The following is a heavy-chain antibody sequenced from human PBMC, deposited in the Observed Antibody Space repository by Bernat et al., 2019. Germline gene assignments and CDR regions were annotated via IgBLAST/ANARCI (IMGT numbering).Heavy chain of an antibody. CDR3: SRRGAAGEDWDVDAFDL. J-gene: IGHJ3*01. V-gene: IGHV1-18*01. CDR1: GYIFTSYG. Sequence: QVQLVQSGAEGKKPGSSVKVSCKASGYIFTSYGISWVPQAPGQGPEWMGWISAYNGNTNYAQKLKDRVTKTTDTFTSTAYMKLNSLRSDDTAVYYCSRRGAAGEDWDVDAFDLWGQGTMITVSS. CDR2: ISAYNGNT. D-gene: IGHD6-13*01.